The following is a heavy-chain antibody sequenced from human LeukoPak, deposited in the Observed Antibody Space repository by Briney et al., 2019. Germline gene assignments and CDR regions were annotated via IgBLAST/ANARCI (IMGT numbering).Heavy chain of an antibody. CDR3: ARDLRGAVAASGTINDEIDY. D-gene: IGHD6-13*01. V-gene: IGHV1-46*01. CDR2: INPSGGNT. J-gene: IGHJ4*02. CDR1: GYTFTCYY. Sequence: ASVKVSCKASGYTFTCYYIHWVRQAPGQGLEWMGLINPSGGNTRYAQKFQGRVTMTRDTSTSTVYMELSSLRSEDTAVYYCARDLRGAVAASGTINDEIDYWGQGTLVTVSS.